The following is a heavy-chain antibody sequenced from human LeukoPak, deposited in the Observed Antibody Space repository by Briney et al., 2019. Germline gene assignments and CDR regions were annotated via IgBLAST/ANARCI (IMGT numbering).Heavy chain of an antibody. Sequence: ASVKVSCKASGYTFTSYDINWVRQATGQGLEWMGWMNPNSGNTGYAQKFQGRVTMTRNTSISTAYMELSSLRSADTAVYYCARSYMIVRDGSVGYWGQGTLVTVSS. CDR1: GYTFTSYD. CDR3: ARSYMIVRDGSVGY. CDR2: MNPNSGNT. J-gene: IGHJ4*02. V-gene: IGHV1-8*01. D-gene: IGHD3-22*01.